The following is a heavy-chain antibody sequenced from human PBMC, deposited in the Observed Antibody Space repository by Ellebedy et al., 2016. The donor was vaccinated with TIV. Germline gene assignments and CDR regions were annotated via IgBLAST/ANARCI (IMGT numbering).Heavy chain of an antibody. D-gene: IGHD3-10*01. Sequence: SVKVSXKASGGTFSSYAISWVRQAPGQGLEWMGGIIPIFGTANYAQKFQGSVTITADESTSTAYMELSSLRSEDTAVYYCARGYWFGELLSPYGMDVWGQGTTVTVSS. CDR3: ARGYWFGELLSPYGMDV. J-gene: IGHJ6*02. V-gene: IGHV1-69*13. CDR1: GGTFSSYA. CDR2: IIPIFGTA.